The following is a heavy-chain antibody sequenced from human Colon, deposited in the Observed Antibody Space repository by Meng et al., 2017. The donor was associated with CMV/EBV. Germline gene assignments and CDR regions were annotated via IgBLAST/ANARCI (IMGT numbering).Heavy chain of an antibody. CDR1: GFDFSNYG. Sequence: GESLKISCAASGFDFSNYGIHWVRQAPGKGLEWVALIWFDGSNTYYADSVKGRFTVSRDNSENTVFLQMNSLRAEDTAVYYCAKVAFAYGDYAWAFDHWGQGALVTVSS. CDR3: AKVAFAYGDYAWAFDH. CDR2: IWFDGSNT. D-gene: IGHD4-17*01. J-gene: IGHJ4*02. V-gene: IGHV3-33*06.